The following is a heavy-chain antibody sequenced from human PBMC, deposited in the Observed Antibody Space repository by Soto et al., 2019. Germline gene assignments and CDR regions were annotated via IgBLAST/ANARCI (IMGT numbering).Heavy chain of an antibody. Sequence: GGSLRLSCAGSGFTFGDSYTSWIRQAPGKGLEWLSYISPGSRYPAYADSVKGRFTISRDNAKRSLYLQMMSLTAEDTAIYYCVRGGGGGLFDPWGQGTMVTVSS. CDR3: VRGGGGGLFDP. CDR2: ISPGSRYP. D-gene: IGHD2-15*01. V-gene: IGHV3-11*06. CDR1: GFTFGDSY. J-gene: IGHJ5*02.